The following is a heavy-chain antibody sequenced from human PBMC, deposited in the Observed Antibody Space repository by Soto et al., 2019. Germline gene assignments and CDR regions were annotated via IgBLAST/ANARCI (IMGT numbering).Heavy chain of an antibody. Sequence: QVQLQESGPGLVKPSETLSLTCTVSGGSISSYYWSWIRQPPGKGLEWIGYIYYSGSTNYNPSLKSRVTISVDTSKNQFPLKLSSVTAADTAVYYCARASGYSLVDYWGQGTLVTVSS. CDR2: IYYSGST. CDR1: GGSISSYY. J-gene: IGHJ4*02. CDR3: ARASGYSLVDY. D-gene: IGHD5-18*01. V-gene: IGHV4-59*01.